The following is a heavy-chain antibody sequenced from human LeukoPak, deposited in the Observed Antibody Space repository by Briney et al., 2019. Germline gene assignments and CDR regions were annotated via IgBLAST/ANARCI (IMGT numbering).Heavy chain of an antibody. Sequence: SETLSLTCTVSGGSISSYYWSWIRQPPGKGLEWIGYIYYSGSTNYNPSLKSRVTISVDTSKNQFSLKLSSVTAADTAVYYCARDYSGSYWGAFDIWGQGTMITVSS. CDR2: IYYSGST. J-gene: IGHJ3*02. CDR1: GGSISSYY. V-gene: IGHV4-59*01. CDR3: ARDYSGSYWGAFDI. D-gene: IGHD1-26*01.